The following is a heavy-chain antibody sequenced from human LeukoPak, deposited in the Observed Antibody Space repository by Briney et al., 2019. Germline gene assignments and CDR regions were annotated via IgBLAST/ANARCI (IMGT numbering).Heavy chain of an antibody. CDR1: GFTFSNYA. CDR2: ISHDRSNN. J-gene: IGHJ4*02. Sequence: GGSLRLSCAASGFTFSNYAMHWARQAPGKGLEWVAFISHDRSNNCHADSVKGRFTISRDNSKNTLYMQMNSLTDEDTAVYYCARDLSGSYMSDYWGQGTLVTVSS. CDR3: ARDLSGSYMSDY. D-gene: IGHD3-10*01. V-gene: IGHV3-30-3*01.